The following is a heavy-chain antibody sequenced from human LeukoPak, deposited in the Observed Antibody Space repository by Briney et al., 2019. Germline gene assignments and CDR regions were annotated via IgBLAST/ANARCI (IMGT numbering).Heavy chain of an antibody. CDR2: INPNSGGT. CDR1: GGTFSSYA. Sequence: ASVKVSCKASGGTFSSYAISWVRQAPGQGLEWMGWINPNSGGTNYAQKFQGRVTMTRDTSISTAYMELSRLRSDDTAVYYCARDGGSGSQDDWGQGTLVTVSS. V-gene: IGHV1-2*02. D-gene: IGHD1-26*01. CDR3: ARDGGSGSQDD. J-gene: IGHJ4*02.